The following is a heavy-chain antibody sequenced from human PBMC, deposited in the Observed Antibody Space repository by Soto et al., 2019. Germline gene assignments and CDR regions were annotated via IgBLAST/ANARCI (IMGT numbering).Heavy chain of an antibody. CDR2: IIPMFSVA. CDR1: GGTFDSYA. J-gene: IGHJ6*02. V-gene: IGHV1-69*13. Sequence: SVKVSCKASGGTFDSYAISWVRQAPGQGLEWMGGIIPMFSVAKYALKFQGRVTIFADESTSTAYMELSSLRSEDTAVYYCARDSWQQLVGPYYYYGMDVWGQGTTVTVSS. CDR3: ARDSWQQLVGPYYYYGMDV. D-gene: IGHD6-13*01.